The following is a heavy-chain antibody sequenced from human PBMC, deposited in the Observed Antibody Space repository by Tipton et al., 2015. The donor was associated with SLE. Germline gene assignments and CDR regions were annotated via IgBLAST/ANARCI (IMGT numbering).Heavy chain of an antibody. CDR3: ARGPGFGI. CDR2: INHSGST. V-gene: IGHV4-34*01. CDR1: GGSFSGYY. J-gene: IGHJ3*02. Sequence: LRLSCAVYGGSFSGYYWSWIRQPPGKGLEWIGEINHSGSTNYNPSLKSRVTISVDTSKNQFSLKLSSVTAADTAVYYCARGPGFGIWGQGTMVTVSS.